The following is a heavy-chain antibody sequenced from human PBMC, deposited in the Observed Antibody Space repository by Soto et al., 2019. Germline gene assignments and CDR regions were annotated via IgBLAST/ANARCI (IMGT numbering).Heavy chain of an antibody. CDR3: AKRKGLTGYSSYYFDY. J-gene: IGHJ4*02. D-gene: IGHD3-9*01. CDR1: GFTFSSYA. Sequence: PGGSLRLSCAASGFTFSSYAMSWVRQAPGKGLEWVSAISGSGGSTYYADSVKGRFTISRDNSKNTLYLQMNSLRAEDTAVYYCAKRKGLTGYSSYYFDYWGQGTLVTVSS. V-gene: IGHV3-23*01. CDR2: ISGSGGST.